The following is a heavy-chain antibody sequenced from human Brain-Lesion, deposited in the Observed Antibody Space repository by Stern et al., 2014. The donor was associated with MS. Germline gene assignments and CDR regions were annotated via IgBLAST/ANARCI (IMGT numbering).Heavy chain of an antibody. D-gene: IGHD5-18*01. CDR1: GFTFSTYW. J-gene: IGHJ5*02. Sequence: VQLVESGGDLVQPGGSLRLSCTASGFTFSTYWMHWVRQAPGKGLVRVSRINGDGRRTSYADSVKGRFTISRDNAKNTLYVQMNSLRVEDTAVYYCARAHVDTWDWFDPWGQGTLVTVSS. CDR3: ARAHVDTWDWFDP. CDR2: INGDGRRT. V-gene: IGHV3-74*02.